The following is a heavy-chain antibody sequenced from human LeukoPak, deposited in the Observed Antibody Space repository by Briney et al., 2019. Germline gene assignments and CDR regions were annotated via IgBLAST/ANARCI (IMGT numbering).Heavy chain of an antibody. J-gene: IGHJ4*02. Sequence: GSLRLSCTTSGFTFSAYSMHWVRQAPGKGLEWVANIKQDGSEKYYVDSVKGRFTISRDNAKNSLYLQMNSLRAEDTAVYYCARLGYCSGGSCYFRYWGQGTLVTVSS. V-gene: IGHV3-7*01. CDR2: IKQDGSEK. CDR1: GFTFSAYS. D-gene: IGHD2-15*01. CDR3: ARLGYCSGGSCYFRY.